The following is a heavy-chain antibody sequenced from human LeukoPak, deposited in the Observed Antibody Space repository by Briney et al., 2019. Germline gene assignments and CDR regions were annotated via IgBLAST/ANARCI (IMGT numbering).Heavy chain of an antibody. Sequence: PSETLSLTCAVYGGSFSGYYWSWIRQPPGKGLEWIGETNHSGSTNYNPSLKSRVTISVDTSKNQFSLKLSSVTAADTAVYYCSGEIGEGFDYWGQGTLVTVSS. J-gene: IGHJ4*02. V-gene: IGHV4-34*01. CDR2: TNHSGST. CDR3: SGEIGEGFDY. CDR1: GGSFSGYY. D-gene: IGHD3-10*01.